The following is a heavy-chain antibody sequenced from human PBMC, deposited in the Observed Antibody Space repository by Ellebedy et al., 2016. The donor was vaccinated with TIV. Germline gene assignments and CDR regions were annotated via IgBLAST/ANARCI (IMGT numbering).Heavy chain of an antibody. J-gene: IGHJ6*02. CDR3: VRGLGYCTNGVCRMDV. V-gene: IGHV4-39*07. CDR1: GGSISNSDYY. CDR2: IYYSGST. D-gene: IGHD2-8*01. Sequence: MPGGSLRLSCTVSGGSISNSDYYWDWIRQPPGKGLEWIGSIYYSGSTYYNPSLKSRVTISADTSKNQFSLNLTSVTAADTAVYYCVRGLGYCTNGVCRMDVWGQGTTVTVSS.